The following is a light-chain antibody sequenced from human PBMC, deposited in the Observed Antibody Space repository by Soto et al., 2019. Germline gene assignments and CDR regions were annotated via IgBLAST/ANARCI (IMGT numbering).Light chain of an antibody. CDR2: AAS. V-gene: IGKV1-39*01. J-gene: IGKJ4*01. CDR1: PPISVY. Sequence: DIRRTPSPSSLSAFVGDTVTITCQTGPPISVYFNWYQQKPGKAPTRLISAASTLKPGVPSRFSGSGKGTQFTLSISDLRPEDFATYYCQQTYASPLTFGGGTRVEI. CDR3: QQTYASPLT.